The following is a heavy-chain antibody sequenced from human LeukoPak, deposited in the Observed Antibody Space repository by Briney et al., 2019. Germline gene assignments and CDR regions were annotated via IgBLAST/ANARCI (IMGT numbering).Heavy chain of an antibody. J-gene: IGHJ3*02. CDR2: INPNIGGT. CDR3: ARPITMIVVVPSDAFDI. D-gene: IGHD3-22*01. V-gene: IGHV1-2*06. Sequence: GASVKVSCKASGYTFTGYYMHWVRQAPGQGLEWMGRINPNIGGTNYAQKFQGRVPMTRDTSISTAYMELSRLRSDDTAVYYCARPITMIVVVPSDAFDISGQGKLVTVSS. CDR1: GYTFTGYY.